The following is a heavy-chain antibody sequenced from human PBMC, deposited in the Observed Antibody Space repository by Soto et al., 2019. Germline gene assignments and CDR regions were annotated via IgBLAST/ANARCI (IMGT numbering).Heavy chain of an antibody. Sequence: QPGGSLRLSCAASGFTVSSNYMSWVRQAPGKGLEWVSVIYSGGSTYYADSVKGRFTISRHNSKNTLYLQMNSLRAEDTAVYYCARESPLFYDILTGPQQDDAFDIWGQGTMVTVSS. D-gene: IGHD3-9*01. CDR2: IYSGGST. CDR3: ARESPLFYDILTGPQQDDAFDI. CDR1: GFTVSSNY. J-gene: IGHJ3*02. V-gene: IGHV3-53*04.